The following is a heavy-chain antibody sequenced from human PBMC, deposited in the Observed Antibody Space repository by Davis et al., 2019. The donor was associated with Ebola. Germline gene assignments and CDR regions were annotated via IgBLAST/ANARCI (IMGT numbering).Heavy chain of an antibody. D-gene: IGHD6-19*01. Sequence: PGGSLRLSCAASGFSVSDVWMSWVRQAPGKGPEWVARIKTKTDGGTADYAAHVKGRFTISRDDSENTLYVQMNSLKIEDTAVYYCAKGDNSGWYGVDYWGQGTLVTVSS. CDR3: AKGDNSGWYGVDY. J-gene: IGHJ4*02. CDR2: IKTKTDGGTA. CDR1: GFSVSDVW. V-gene: IGHV3-15*01.